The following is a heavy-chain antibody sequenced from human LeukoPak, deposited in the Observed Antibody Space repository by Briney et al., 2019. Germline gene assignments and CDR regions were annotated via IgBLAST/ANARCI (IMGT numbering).Heavy chain of an antibody. D-gene: IGHD1-14*01. CDR1: GYSLTELC. CDR3: TTPYIFTGSFDY. V-gene: IGHV1-24*01. J-gene: IGHJ4*02. CDR2: SNPEDGEM. Sequence: ASVKVSCKVSGYSLTELCTHWVRQAPGKGLEWMGGSNPEDGEMIYAQRFQGRVIMTEDTSTETAYMELSSLRFEDTAVYYCTTPYIFTGSFDYWGQGSLVTVSS.